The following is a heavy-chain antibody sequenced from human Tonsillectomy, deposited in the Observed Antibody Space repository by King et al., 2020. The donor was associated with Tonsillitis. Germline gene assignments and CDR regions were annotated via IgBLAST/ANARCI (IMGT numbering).Heavy chain of an antibody. Sequence: VQLVESGGGVVQPGRSLRLSCAASGFTFSSYAMHWVRQAPGKGLEWVAVISYDRSNKYYADSVKGRFTISRDNSKNTLYLQMNSLRAEDTAVYYCSRGETAWRAHFDYWGRGTLVTVSS. CDR2: ISYDRSNK. D-gene: IGHD5-12*01. CDR1: GFTFSSYA. J-gene: IGHJ4*02. V-gene: IGHV3-30*01. CDR3: SRGETAWRAHFDY.